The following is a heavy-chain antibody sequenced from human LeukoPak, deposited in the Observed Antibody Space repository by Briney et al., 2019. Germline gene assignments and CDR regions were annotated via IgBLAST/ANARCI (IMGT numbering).Heavy chain of an antibody. V-gene: IGHV1-46*01. Sequence: ASVTVSCKATGYTFTRHYIHWIRQAPGQGLEWMGIISPSDGSTNYAQKFQGRVTMTTDTSTSTVYMDLSSLRSEDTAVYYCAREGGGLGYFDCWGQGTLVTVSS. CDR2: ISPSDGST. CDR3: AREGGGLGYFDC. D-gene: IGHD3-16*01. CDR1: GYTFTRHY. J-gene: IGHJ4*02.